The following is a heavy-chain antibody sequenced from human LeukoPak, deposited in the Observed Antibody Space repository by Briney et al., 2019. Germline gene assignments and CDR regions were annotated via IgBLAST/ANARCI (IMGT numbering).Heavy chain of an antibody. D-gene: IGHD3-3*01. CDR2: INPSGGST. CDR1: GYTFTSYY. Sequence: ASVKVSCKASGYTFTSYYMHWVRQAPGQGLEWMGIINPSGGSTSYAQKFQGRVTMTRDTSTSTVYMELSSLRSEDTAAYYCAREQGHYDFWSGYYDAFDIWGQGTMVTVSS. V-gene: IGHV1-46*01. CDR3: AREQGHYDFWSGYYDAFDI. J-gene: IGHJ3*02.